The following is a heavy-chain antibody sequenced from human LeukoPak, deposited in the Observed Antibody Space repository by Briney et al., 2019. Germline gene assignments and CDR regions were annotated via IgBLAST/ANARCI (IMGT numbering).Heavy chain of an antibody. CDR1: GFTLSSYS. CDR3: ARVTGGYFDY. D-gene: IGHD1-14*01. V-gene: IGHV3-21*01. J-gene: IGHJ4*02. Sequence: GGSLRLSCAASGFTLSSYSMNWVRQAPGKGLEWVSSITSSSSYIYYADSVRGRFTISRDNAKNSLYLQMNSLRAKDTAVYYCARVTGGYFDYWGQGTLVTVSS. CDR2: ITSSSSYI.